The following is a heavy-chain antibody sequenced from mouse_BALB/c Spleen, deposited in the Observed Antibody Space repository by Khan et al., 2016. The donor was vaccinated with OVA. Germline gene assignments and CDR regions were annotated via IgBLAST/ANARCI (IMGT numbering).Heavy chain of an antibody. V-gene: IGHV3-2*02. CDR1: GYSITSDYA. CDR2: ISYSGRT. J-gene: IGHJ2*01. Sequence: EVQLQESGPGLVKPSQSLSLTCTVTGYSITSDYAWNWIRQFPGNKLEWMGYISYSGRTSYNPSLKSRISITRDISKNQFCLQLNSVTTEGTATYYLARSVTITTVVATDFDYWGQGTTLTVSS. D-gene: IGHD1-1*01. CDR3: ARSVTITTVVATDFDY.